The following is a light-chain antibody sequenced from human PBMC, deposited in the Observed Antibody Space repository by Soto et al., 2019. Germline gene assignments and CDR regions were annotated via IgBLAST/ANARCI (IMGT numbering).Light chain of an antibody. CDR1: QTGFSNY. CDR3: QQYGSSPST. J-gene: IGKJ1*01. V-gene: IGKV3-20*01. CDR2: GAS. Sequence: EIVMTQSPSTLSVSPGERATLSCRATQTGFSNYIGWYQQKPGQAPRRLIFGASIRATGIPDRFSGSGSGTDFTLTISGLEPEDFAVYYCQQYGSSPSTFGQGTKVDI.